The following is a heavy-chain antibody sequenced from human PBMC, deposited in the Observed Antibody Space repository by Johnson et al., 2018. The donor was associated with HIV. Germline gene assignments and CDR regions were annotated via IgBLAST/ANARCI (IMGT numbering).Heavy chain of an antibody. CDR2: IWYDGSNK. J-gene: IGHJ3*02. D-gene: IGHD1-26*01. Sequence: VQLVESGGGVVQPGRSLRLSCAASGFTFSSYGMHWVRQAPGKGLEWVAVIWYDGSNKYYADSVKGRFTISRDNSKNTLYLQMNSLRAEDTAVYYCANSPVSPSGCYPHAPDASWWDIWGQWKMGTVSS. V-gene: IGHV3-33*06. CDR1: GFTFSSYG. CDR3: ANSPVSPSGCYPHAPDASWWDI.